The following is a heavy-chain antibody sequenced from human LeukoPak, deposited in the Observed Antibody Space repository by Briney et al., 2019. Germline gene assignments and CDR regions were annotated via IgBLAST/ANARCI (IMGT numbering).Heavy chain of an antibody. D-gene: IGHD4-17*01. CDR2: ISTSSSTI. CDR3: ARVRVTIDY. Sequence: GGSLRLSCAASGFTFSSYSMTWVRQAPGKGLEWVSYISTSSSTIYYADSVKGRFTISRDSAKNSLYLQMNSLRAEDTAVYYCARVRVTIDYWGQGTLVTVSS. J-gene: IGHJ4*02. V-gene: IGHV3-48*01. CDR1: GFTFSSYS.